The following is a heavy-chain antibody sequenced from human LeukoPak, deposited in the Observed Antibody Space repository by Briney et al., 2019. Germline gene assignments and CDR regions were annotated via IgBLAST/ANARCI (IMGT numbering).Heavy chain of an antibody. CDR1: GYTFTGYY. Sequence: ASVKVSCKASGYTFTGYYMHWVRQAPGQGLGWMGWINPNSGGTNYAQKFQGRVTMTRDTSISTAYMELSRLRSDDTAVYYCARDVVVVAATAAGDAFDIWGQGTMVTVSS. CDR2: INPNSGGT. CDR3: ARDVVVVAATAAGDAFDI. V-gene: IGHV1-2*02. D-gene: IGHD2-15*01. J-gene: IGHJ3*02.